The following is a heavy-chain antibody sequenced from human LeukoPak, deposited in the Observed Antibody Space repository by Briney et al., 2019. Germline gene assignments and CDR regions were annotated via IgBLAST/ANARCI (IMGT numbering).Heavy chain of an antibody. V-gene: IGHV4-59*01. CDR3: AADRQEGGSGSYWFDP. D-gene: IGHD3-10*01. J-gene: IGHJ5*02. CDR1: GGSITTYY. CDR2: VYHSGST. Sequence: SETLSLTSTISGGSITTYYWSWIRQSAGKGLEWIGNVYHSGSTTYNPSLKTRVTMSVDTSKNQFSLRLTSVTAADTAVYYCAADRQEGGSGSYWFDPWGQGTLVTVSS.